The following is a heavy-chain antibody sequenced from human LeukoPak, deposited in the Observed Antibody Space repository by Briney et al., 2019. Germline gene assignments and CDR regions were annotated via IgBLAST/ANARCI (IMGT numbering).Heavy chain of an antibody. Sequence: GGSLRLSCAASGFTFSIYSMNWFRQAPGKGLEWVSYVGGTHSNIYYADSVKGRFTISRDDAKNSLYLQMNSLRDEDTAVYYCARDRDYAFDSWGQGTLVTVSS. CDR3: ARDRDYAFDS. CDR2: VGGTHSNI. J-gene: IGHJ4*02. V-gene: IGHV3-48*02. D-gene: IGHD4-17*01. CDR1: GFTFSIYS.